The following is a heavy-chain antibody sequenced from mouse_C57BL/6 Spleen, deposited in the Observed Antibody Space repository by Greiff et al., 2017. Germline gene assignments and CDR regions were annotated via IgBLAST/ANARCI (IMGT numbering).Heavy chain of an antibody. D-gene: IGHD2-4*01. J-gene: IGHJ3*01. V-gene: IGHV1-15*01. CDR2: IDPETGGT. Sequence: QVQLQQSGAELVRPGASVTLSCKASGYTFTDYEMHWVKQTPVHGLEWIGAIDPETGGTAYNQKFKGKAILTADKSSSTAYMELRSLTSEDSAVYYCTRFGDDYGFAYWGQGTLVTVSA. CDR3: TRFGDDYGFAY. CDR1: GYTFTDYE.